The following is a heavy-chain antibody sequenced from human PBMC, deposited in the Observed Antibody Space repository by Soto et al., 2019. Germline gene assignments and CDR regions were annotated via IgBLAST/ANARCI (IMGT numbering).Heavy chain of an antibody. Sequence: PGGSLRLSCAASGFTFSNYNMNWVRQSPGKGLEWVSSISGSSSHIYYADSVKGRFTISRDNAKNSLYLQMNSLGAEDTAVYYCTRVVYYDNSGYKCWGQGTLVTVSS. CDR1: GFTFSNYN. CDR2: ISGSSSHI. J-gene: IGHJ4*02. CDR3: TRVVYYDNSGYKC. D-gene: IGHD3-22*01. V-gene: IGHV3-21*01.